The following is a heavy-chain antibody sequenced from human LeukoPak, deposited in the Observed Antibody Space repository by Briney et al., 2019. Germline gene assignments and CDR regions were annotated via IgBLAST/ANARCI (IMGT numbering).Heavy chain of an antibody. J-gene: IGHJ3*02. Sequence: PGGSLRLSCAASGFTFSSYSMNWVRQAPGKGLEWVSSISSSSSYIYYADSVKGRFTISRDNAKNSLYLQMNSLRAEDTAVYYCARDWAAPIAAAGTGGSIHAFDIWGQGTMVTVSS. CDR3: ARDWAAPIAAAGTGGSIHAFDI. V-gene: IGHV3-21*01. D-gene: IGHD6-13*01. CDR1: GFTFSSYS. CDR2: ISSSSSYI.